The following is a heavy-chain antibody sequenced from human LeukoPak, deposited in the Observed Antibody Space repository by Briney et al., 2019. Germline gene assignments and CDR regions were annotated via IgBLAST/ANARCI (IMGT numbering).Heavy chain of an antibody. CDR1: GFTFSSYA. CDR2: ISSSSGST. CDR3: AKDAGPCDVLTGYYTLDAFDG. V-gene: IGHV3-23*01. D-gene: IGHD3-9*01. J-gene: IGHJ3*01. Sequence: GGSLRLSCAASGFTFSSYAMSWVRQAPGKGLVWVSAISSSSGSTYYADSVKGRFTISRDNTKDTLYLQMNSLRAEDTAVYYCAKDAGPCDVLTGYYTLDAFDGRGQGTTVSASS.